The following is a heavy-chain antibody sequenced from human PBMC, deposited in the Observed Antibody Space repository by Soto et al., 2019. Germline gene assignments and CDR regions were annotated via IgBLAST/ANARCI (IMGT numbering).Heavy chain of an antibody. J-gene: IGHJ4*02. CDR1: GGSFSGYY. D-gene: IGHD5-12*01. CDR2: INDSGGT. Sequence: QVQLQQWGAGLLKPSETLSLTCAVYGGSFSGYYWNWIRQSPDKGLEWIGEINDSGGTNYNPSLKSRVSISVDTSKNPFSLNLNSLTAADTAVYYCAGRGLLGRYSGYDLAPIDHWGQGNLVTVSS. CDR3: AGRGLLGRYSGYDLAPIDH. V-gene: IGHV4-34*01.